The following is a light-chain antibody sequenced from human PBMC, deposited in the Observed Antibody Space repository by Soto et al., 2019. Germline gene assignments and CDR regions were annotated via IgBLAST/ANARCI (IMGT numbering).Light chain of an antibody. J-gene: IGLJ2*01. Sequence: QSVLTQPPSASGTPGQRVTISCSGSSSNIGSNYVYWYQQLPGTAPKLLIYRNNQRPSGVPDRCSGSKSGTSASLAISGLWSEDEADYYCAAWDDSLCGVLFGGGTKLTVL. CDR2: RNN. V-gene: IGLV1-47*03. CDR3: AAWDDSLCGVL. CDR1: SSNIGSNY.